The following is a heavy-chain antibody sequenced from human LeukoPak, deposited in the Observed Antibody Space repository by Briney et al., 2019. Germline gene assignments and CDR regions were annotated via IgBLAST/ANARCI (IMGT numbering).Heavy chain of an antibody. CDR1: GFIVRSNY. D-gene: IGHD3-3*01. V-gene: IGHV3-53*01. CDR3: ARHHPDVLRILEWLLVCDY. J-gene: IGHJ4*02. CDR2: IYSGGST. Sequence: PGGSLRLSCAASGFIVRSNYMSWVRQAPGKGLEWVSVIYSGGSTYYADSVKGRFTISRDNSQNTLYLQMNSLRAEDTAVYYCARHHPDVLRILEWLLVCDYWGQGTLVTVSS.